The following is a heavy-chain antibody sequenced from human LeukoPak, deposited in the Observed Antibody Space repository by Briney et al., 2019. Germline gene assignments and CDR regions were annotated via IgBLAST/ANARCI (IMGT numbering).Heavy chain of an antibody. CDR1: GFTFSTYS. Sequence: GGSLRLSCAASGFTFSTYSMNWVRQAPGKGLEWVSSISTSSTYIYYADSVKGRFTISRDNAKNSLYLQMNSLRAEDTAVYYCARRIGYSSGHSAVYYFDYWGQGTLVTVSS. CDR3: ARRIGYSSGHSAVYYFDY. J-gene: IGHJ4*02. D-gene: IGHD6-19*01. CDR2: ISTSSTYI. V-gene: IGHV3-21*01.